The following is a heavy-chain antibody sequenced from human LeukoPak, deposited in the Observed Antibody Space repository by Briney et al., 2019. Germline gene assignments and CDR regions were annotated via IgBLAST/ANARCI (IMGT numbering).Heavy chain of an antibody. Sequence: SETLSLTCTVSGGSISSYYWSWIRQPPGKGLEWIGHIYYSGSTNYNPSLKSRVTISVDTSRNQFSLRLTSVTAADTAVYYCARFSSGCSTASCYLTYWGQGTLVTVSS. J-gene: IGHJ4*02. D-gene: IGHD2-2*01. V-gene: IGHV4-59*01. CDR2: IYYSGST. CDR3: ARFSSGCSTASCYLTY. CDR1: GGSISSYY.